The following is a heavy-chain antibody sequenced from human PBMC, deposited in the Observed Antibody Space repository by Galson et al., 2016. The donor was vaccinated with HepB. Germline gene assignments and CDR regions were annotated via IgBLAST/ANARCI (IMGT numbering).Heavy chain of an antibody. Sequence: SLRLSCAASGFTFSTSWMSWVRQAPGKGLEWVANINHDGSQKYYMESVKGRFTISRDNAKNSLFVQMNSLRAEDTAVYYCARMVVAVWGGWFDPWGQGTLVTVSS. D-gene: IGHD2-21*01. V-gene: IGHV3-7*01. CDR3: ARMVVAVWGGWFDP. CDR1: GFTFSTSW. J-gene: IGHJ5*02. CDR2: INHDGSQK.